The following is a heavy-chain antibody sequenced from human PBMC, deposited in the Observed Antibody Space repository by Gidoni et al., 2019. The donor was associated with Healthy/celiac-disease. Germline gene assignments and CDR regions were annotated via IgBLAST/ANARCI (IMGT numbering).Heavy chain of an antibody. CDR2: ISSSSSYT. CDR1: GFTFRDYY. D-gene: IGHD6-19*01. Sequence: QVQLVESGGGLVKSGGSLRLSCAASGFTFRDYYMNWIRQAPGKGLEWVSYISSSSSYTNYADSVKGRFTISRDNAKNSLYLQINSLRAEDTAVYYCARGYSSGWYDVFDYWGQGTLVTVSS. J-gene: IGHJ4*02. CDR3: ARGYSSGWYDVFDY. V-gene: IGHV3-11*06.